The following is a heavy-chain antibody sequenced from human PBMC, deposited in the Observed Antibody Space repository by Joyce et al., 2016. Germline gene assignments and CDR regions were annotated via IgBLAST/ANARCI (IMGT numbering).Heavy chain of an antibody. Sequence: EVQLVESGGGLVQPGGSLRLSCVASGLTFSDYSMNWVRQAPGKGLEWVSYNNSGSSSIYYADSGNGRFTISRDNAKNSLYLQMNSLGAEDTAVYYCAVRAGTYSFDCWGQGTLVTVSS. CDR1: GLTFSDYS. CDR2: NNSGSSSI. J-gene: IGHJ4*02. D-gene: IGHD1-1*01. V-gene: IGHV3-48*04. CDR3: AVRAGTYSFDC.